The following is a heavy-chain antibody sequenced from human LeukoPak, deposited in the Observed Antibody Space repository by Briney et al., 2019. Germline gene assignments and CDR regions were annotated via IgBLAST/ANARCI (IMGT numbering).Heavy chain of an antibody. CDR3: AISWRGVGAFKY. J-gene: IGHJ4*02. CDR1: GYTFTGHY. Sequence: GASVKVSCKASGYTFTGHYMHWVRQAPGQGLEGMGWISPNSGGTKYAQKFQGRVTLTRDTSISTAYMELSTLTSDDTAVYYCAISWRGVGAFKYWGQGTLVTVSS. D-gene: IGHD1-26*01. V-gene: IGHV1-2*02. CDR2: ISPNSGGT.